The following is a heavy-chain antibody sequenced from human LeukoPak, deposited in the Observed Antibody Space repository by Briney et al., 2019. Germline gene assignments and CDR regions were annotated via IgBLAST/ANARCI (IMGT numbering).Heavy chain of an antibody. CDR2: ISSSSSYI. D-gene: IGHD2-21*02. CDR1: GFTFSSYS. J-gene: IGHJ4*02. CDR3: ARDSLDIVVVTAQEADVY. Sequence: PGGSLRLSCAASGFTFSSYSMNWVRQAPGKGLEWVSSISSSSSYIYYADSVKGRFTISRDNAKNSLYLQMNSLRAEDTAVYYCARDSLDIVVVTAQEADVYWGQGTLVTVSS. V-gene: IGHV3-21*01.